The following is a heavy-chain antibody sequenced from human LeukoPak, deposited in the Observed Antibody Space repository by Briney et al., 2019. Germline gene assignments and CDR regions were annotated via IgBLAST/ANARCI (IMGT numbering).Heavy chain of an antibody. Sequence: GGSLRLSCAASGFTFSSYSVNWVRQAPGKGLEWVSSISSSSSYIYYADSVKGRFTISRDNSKNTLYFQMNSLRAEDTAVYYCARDLYFGELLGGVDPWGQGTLVTVSS. CDR2: ISSSSSYI. CDR1: GFTFSSYS. V-gene: IGHV3-21*01. CDR3: ARDLYFGELLGGVDP. D-gene: IGHD3-10*01. J-gene: IGHJ5*02.